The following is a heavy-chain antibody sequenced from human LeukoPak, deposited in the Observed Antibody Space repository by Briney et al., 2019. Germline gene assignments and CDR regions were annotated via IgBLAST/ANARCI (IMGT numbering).Heavy chain of an antibody. V-gene: IGHV4-61*01. CDR3: ARDFGGYPIDAFDI. CDR1: GGSISSGSYY. J-gene: IGHJ3*02. Sequence: KSSETLSLTCTVSGGSISSGSYYWSWIRQPPGKGLEWIGYIYYSGSTNYNPSLKSRVTISVDTSKNQFSLKLSSVTAADTAVYYCARDFGGYPIDAFDIWGQGTMVTVSS. D-gene: IGHD3-22*01. CDR2: IYYSGST.